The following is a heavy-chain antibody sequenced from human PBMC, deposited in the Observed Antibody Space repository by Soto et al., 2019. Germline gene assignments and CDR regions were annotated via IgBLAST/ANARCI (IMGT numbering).Heavy chain of an antibody. CDR2: ISYDGSNK. CDR1: GFTFSSYG. Sequence: GGSLRLSCAASGFTFSSYGMHWVRQAPGKGLEWVAVISYDGSNKYYADSVKGRFTISRDNSKNTLYLQMNSLKASDTAMYYCARRDGLFLERNWFDPWGQGTLVTVSS. V-gene: IGHV3-30*03. D-gene: IGHD3-3*01. J-gene: IGHJ5*02. CDR3: ARRDGLFLERNWFDP.